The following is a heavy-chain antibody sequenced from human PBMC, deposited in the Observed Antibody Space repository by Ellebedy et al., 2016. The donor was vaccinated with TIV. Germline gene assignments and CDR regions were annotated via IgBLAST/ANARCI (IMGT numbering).Heavy chain of an antibody. CDR1: GFIFSSYS. J-gene: IGHJ5*02. CDR3: AGIADVRFDP. CDR2: ISTSSNYI. V-gene: IGHV3-21*01. D-gene: IGHD3-10*02. Sequence: GESLKISCAASGFIFSSYSMNWVRQAPGKGLEWVSYISTSSNYIFYADSVKGRFTISRDNAKNSLFLQMNSLRAEDTAVYYCAGIADVRFDPWGQGTLVSVSS.